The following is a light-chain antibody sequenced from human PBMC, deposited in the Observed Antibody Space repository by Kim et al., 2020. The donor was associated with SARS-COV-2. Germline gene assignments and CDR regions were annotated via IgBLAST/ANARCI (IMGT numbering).Light chain of an antibody. CDR3: QQSYRTPPT. CDR2: AAS. V-gene: IGKV1-39*01. J-gene: IGKJ4*01. Sequence: DIQMTQSPSSLSASVGDRVTITCRASQSISSYLNWYQQKPGKAPKLLIYAASSLQSGVPSRFSGSGSGTDFTLTISSLQPEDCATYYCQQSYRTPPTFGGGTKVDIK. CDR1: QSISSY.